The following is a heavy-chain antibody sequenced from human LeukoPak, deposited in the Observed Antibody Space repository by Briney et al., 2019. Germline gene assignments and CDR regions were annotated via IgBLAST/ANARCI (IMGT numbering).Heavy chain of an antibody. CDR1: GGSISSYY. Sequence: PSETLSLTCTVSGGSISSYYWSWIRQPPGKGLELIGYIYYSGSTNYNPSLKSRVTISVDTSKNQFSLKLSSVTAADTAVYYCARVAIAAAGSSWFDPWGQGTLVTVSS. CDR3: ARVAIAAAGSSWFDP. CDR2: IYYSGST. D-gene: IGHD6-13*01. J-gene: IGHJ5*02. V-gene: IGHV4-59*01.